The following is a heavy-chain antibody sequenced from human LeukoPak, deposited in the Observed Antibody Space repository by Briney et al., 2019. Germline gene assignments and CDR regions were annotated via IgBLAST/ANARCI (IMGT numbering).Heavy chain of an antibody. D-gene: IGHD3-3*01. V-gene: IGHV1-8*01. CDR3: ARGVPYDFWSGYYKGLVDY. CDR1: GYTFTSYD. Sequence: ASVKVSCKAFGYTFTSYDINWVRQATGQGLEWMGWMNPNSGNTGYAQKFQGRVTMTRNTSISTAYMELSSLRSEDTAVYYCARGVPYDFWSGYYKGLVDYWGQGTLVTVSS. J-gene: IGHJ4*02. CDR2: MNPNSGNT.